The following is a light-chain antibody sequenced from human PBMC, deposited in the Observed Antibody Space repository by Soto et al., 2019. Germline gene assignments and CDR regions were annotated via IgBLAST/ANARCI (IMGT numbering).Light chain of an antibody. Sequence: AIQMTQSPPSLSASVGDRVIITCRASQDIRVNVGWLQQRPGHAPNLLIYAASTLHTGVPSTCTGRGSVTDFTITSSDVDPEDVASYFCLRDYDFPYTFGQGTKLEI. CDR3: LRDYDFPYT. CDR2: AAS. J-gene: IGKJ2*01. V-gene: IGKV1-6*01. CDR1: QDIRVN.